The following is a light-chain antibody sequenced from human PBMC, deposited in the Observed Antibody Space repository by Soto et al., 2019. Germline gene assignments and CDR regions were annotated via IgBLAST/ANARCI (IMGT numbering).Light chain of an antibody. CDR2: AAS. CDR3: QQSYLTPRT. CDR1: QSISSY. J-gene: IGKJ2*02. Sequence: DIQMTQSPSSLSASVGDRVAITCRASQSISSYLNWYQQKPGKAPKLLIYAASSLQSGVPSRFSGSGSGTDFTLNISSLQPADFATYYCQQSYLTPRTFGQGTKLENK. V-gene: IGKV1-39*01.